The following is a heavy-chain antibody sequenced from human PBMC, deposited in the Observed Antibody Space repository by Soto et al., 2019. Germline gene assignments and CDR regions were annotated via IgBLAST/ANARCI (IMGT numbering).Heavy chain of an antibody. J-gene: IGHJ4*02. D-gene: IGHD3-10*01. Sequence: LRLSCAASGFTFSSYSMNWVRQAPGKGLEWVSYISSSSTIYYADSVKGRFTISRDNAKNSLYLQMNSLRAEDTAVYYCARANYYGSPGDFDYWGQGTLVTVSS. CDR1: GFTFSSYS. CDR2: ISSSSTI. CDR3: ARANYYGSPGDFDY. V-gene: IGHV3-48*01.